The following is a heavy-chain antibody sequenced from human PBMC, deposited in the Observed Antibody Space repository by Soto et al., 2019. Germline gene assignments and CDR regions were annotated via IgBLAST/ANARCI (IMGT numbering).Heavy chain of an antibody. CDR1: GGSISSGGYY. D-gene: IGHD6-6*01. CDR2: NYYSGIT. CDR3: ARGSSIAGLYYGMDV. Sequence: QVQLQESGPGLVKPSQTLSLTCTVSGGSISSGGYYWTWIRQHPGKGLEWIGCNYYSGITYYNPSLKSRVTISLDTSKNQSSLKLSSVTAADTAVYYCARGSSIAGLYYGMDVWGQGTTVTVSS. J-gene: IGHJ6*02. V-gene: IGHV4-31*03.